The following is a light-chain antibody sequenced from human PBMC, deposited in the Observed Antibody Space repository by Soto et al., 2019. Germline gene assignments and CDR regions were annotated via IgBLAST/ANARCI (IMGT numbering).Light chain of an antibody. CDR1: QGINKF. Sequence: DIQMTQSPSSLSASVGDSVTITCRASQGINKFLAWFQQKPGTAPKSLISTASRLQSGVPSRFSGSGSGTHFTLTINNLQPEDFATYYCQQDESFPFTFGGGTRVEIK. J-gene: IGKJ4*01. CDR3: QQDESFPFT. V-gene: IGKV1-16*01. CDR2: TAS.